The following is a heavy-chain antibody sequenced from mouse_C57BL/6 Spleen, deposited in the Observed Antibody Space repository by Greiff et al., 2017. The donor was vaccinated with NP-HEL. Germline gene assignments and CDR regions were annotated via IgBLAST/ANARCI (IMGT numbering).Heavy chain of an antibody. CDR2: ISYSGST. CDR1: GYSITSGYD. Sequence: EVKLQESGPGMVKPSQSLSLTCTVTGYSITSGYDWHWIRHFPGNKLEWMGYISYSGSTNYNPSLKSRISITHDTSKNHFFLKLNSVTTEDTATYYCARAQDWDWYFDVWGTGTTVTVSS. V-gene: IGHV3-1*01. CDR3: ARAQDWDWYFDV. J-gene: IGHJ1*03. D-gene: IGHD4-1*01.